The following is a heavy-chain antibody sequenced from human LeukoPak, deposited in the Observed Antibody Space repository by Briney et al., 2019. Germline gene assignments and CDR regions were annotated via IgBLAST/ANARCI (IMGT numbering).Heavy chain of an antibody. CDR3: AKAAPPPSIVLDY. CDR2: VSGSAGTT. CDR1: GFTFSSYA. V-gene: IGHV3-23*01. Sequence: GGSLRLSCAASGFTFSSYAMSWVRQARGKGLEWVSAVSGSAGTTYYADSVKGRFTISRDISKNTLYLQMNSLRGEDTAVYYCAKAAPPPSIVLDYWGQGTLVTVSS. D-gene: IGHD6-13*01. J-gene: IGHJ4*02.